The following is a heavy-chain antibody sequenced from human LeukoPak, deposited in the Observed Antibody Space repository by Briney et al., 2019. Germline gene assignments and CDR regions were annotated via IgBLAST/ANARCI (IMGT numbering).Heavy chain of an antibody. V-gene: IGHV3-30*18. Sequence: GGSLRLSCAASGFTFSSYGMHWVRQAPGKGLEWVAVIPYDGSNKYYADSVKGRFTISRDNSKNTLYLQMNSLRAEDTAVYYCAKALFSVAGTPGQAGYWGQGTLVTVSS. D-gene: IGHD6-19*01. CDR2: IPYDGSNK. CDR1: GFTFSSYG. CDR3: AKALFSVAGTPGQAGY. J-gene: IGHJ4*02.